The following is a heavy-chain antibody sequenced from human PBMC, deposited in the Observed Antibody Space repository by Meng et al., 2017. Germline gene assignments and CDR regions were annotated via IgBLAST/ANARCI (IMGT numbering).Heavy chain of an antibody. V-gene: IGHV3-23*01. CDR1: GFTFSSYA. D-gene: IGHD6-19*01. CDR2: ISGSGGST. CDR3: ARGSLVAGPQIDY. J-gene: IGHJ4*02. Sequence: GGSLRLSCAASGFTFSSYAMSWVRQAPGKGLEWVSAISGSGGSTYYADSVKGRFTISRDNSKNTLYLQMNSLRVEDTAVYYCARGSLVAGPQIDYWGQGTLVTVSS.